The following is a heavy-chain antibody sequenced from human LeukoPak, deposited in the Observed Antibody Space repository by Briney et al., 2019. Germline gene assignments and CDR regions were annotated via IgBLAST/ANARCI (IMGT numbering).Heavy chain of an antibody. J-gene: IGHJ5*02. Sequence: GGSLRLSCAASGFTVSSNYMSWVRQAPGKGPEWVSVIYSGGSTYYADSVKGRFTISRHNSKNTLYLQMNSLRAEDTAVYYCARDWGGCSGGSCSGWFDPWGQGTLVTVSS. CDR1: GFTVSSNY. D-gene: IGHD2-15*01. CDR3: ARDWGGCSGGSCSGWFDP. CDR2: IYSGGST. V-gene: IGHV3-53*04.